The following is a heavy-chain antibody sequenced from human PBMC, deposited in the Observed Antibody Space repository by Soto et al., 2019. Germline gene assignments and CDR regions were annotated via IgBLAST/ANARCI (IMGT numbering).Heavy chain of an antibody. CDR1: GGSFSGYY. Sequence: SETLSLTCAVYGGSFSGYYWSWIRQPPGKGLEWIGEINHSGGTNYNPSLKSRVTISVDTSKNQFSLKLSSVTAADTAVYYCARGLLWFGELDWFDPWGQGTLVTVSS. CDR2: INHSGGT. V-gene: IGHV4-34*01. D-gene: IGHD3-10*01. CDR3: ARGLLWFGELDWFDP. J-gene: IGHJ5*02.